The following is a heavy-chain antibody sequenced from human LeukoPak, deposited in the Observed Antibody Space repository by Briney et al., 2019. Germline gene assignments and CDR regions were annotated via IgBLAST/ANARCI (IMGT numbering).Heavy chain of an antibody. V-gene: IGHV3-9*01. CDR3: ARGGVGGWFRYYFDY. D-gene: IGHD6-19*01. CDR1: GFTFDDYA. J-gene: IGHJ4*02. CDR2: ISWNSGSI. Sequence: GGSLRLSCAASGFTFDDYAMGWVRQAPAKGLEWVSGISWNSGSIGYADSVKGRFTISRDNAKNSLYLQMNSLRAEDTAVYYCARGGVGGWFRYYFDYWGQGTLVTVSS.